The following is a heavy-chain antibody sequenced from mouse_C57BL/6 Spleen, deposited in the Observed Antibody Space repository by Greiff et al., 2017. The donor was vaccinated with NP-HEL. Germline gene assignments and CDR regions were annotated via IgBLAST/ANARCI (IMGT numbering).Heavy chain of an antibody. D-gene: IGHD1-1*01. CDR1: GYTFTSYG. V-gene: IGHV1-81*01. CDR3: ARGRDYGSSYGYSDV. CDR2: IYPRSGNT. J-gene: IGHJ1*03. Sequence: QVQLQQSGAELARPGASVKLSCKASGYTFTSYGISWVKQRTGQGLEWIGEIYPRSGNTYYNEKFKGKATLTADKSSSTAYMELRSLTSEDSAVYFCARGRDYGSSYGYSDVWGTGTTVTVSS.